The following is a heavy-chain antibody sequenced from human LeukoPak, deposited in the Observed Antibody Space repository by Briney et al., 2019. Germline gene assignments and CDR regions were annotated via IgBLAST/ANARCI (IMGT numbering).Heavy chain of an antibody. CDR1: GYTFTNYG. D-gene: IGHD5-12*01. V-gene: IGHV1-18*01. Sequence: ASVKVSCKASGYTFTNYGISWVRQAPAQGLEWMGWISVYNGNTNYVQKLQDRVTLTTDTSTSTAYMELRSLRSDDTAVYYCARDDVATVNLVGFDYWGQGTLVTVSS. CDR3: ARDDVATVNLVGFDY. J-gene: IGHJ4*02. CDR2: ISVYNGNT.